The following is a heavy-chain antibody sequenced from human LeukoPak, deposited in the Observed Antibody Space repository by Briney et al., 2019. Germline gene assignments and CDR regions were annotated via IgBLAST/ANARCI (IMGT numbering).Heavy chain of an antibody. CDR2: IVVGSGNT. D-gene: IGHD1-26*01. CDR1: GFTFTSSA. CDR3: AILVGATGQVDY. V-gene: IGHV1-58*01. Sequence: GTSVKVSCKASGFTFTSSAVQWVRQARGQGLEWIGWIVVGSGNTNYAQKFQERVTITRDMSTSTAYMELSSLRSEDTAVYYCAILVGATGQVDYWGQGTLVTVSS. J-gene: IGHJ4*02.